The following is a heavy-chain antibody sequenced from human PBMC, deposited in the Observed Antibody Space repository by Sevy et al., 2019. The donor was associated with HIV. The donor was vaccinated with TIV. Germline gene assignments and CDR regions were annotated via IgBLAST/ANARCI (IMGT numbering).Heavy chain of an antibody. CDR2: IGISSSYI. CDR1: GFTFITYT. CDR3: ARANLDSSGSYDAFDI. D-gene: IGHD3-22*01. J-gene: IGHJ3*02. Sequence: GGSLRLSCAASGFTFITYTMNWVRQAPGKGLEWVSSIGISSSYIYYADSVKGRFTISRDNAKNSLYWQMNSLRAEDMAVYYCARANLDSSGSYDAFDIWGQGTMVTVSS. V-gene: IGHV3-21*01.